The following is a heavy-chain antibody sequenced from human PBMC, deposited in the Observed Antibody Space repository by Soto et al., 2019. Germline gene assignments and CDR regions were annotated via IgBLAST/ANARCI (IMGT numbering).Heavy chain of an antibody. J-gene: IGHJ4*02. V-gene: IGHV3-30*18. CDR2: ISYDGSNK. D-gene: IGHD3-16*01. Sequence: PGGSLRLSCAASGFTFSSYGMHWVRQAPGKGLEWVAVISYDGSNKYYADSVKGRFTISRDNSKNTLYLQMNSLRAEDTAVYYCAKDRQGDLGHYFFDYWGQGTLVTVSS. CDR1: GFTFSSYG. CDR3: AKDRQGDLGHYFFDY.